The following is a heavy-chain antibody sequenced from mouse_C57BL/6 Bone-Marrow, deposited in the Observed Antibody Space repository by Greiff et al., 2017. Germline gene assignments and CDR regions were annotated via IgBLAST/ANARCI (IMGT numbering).Heavy chain of an antibody. CDR3: ARMSNPFAY. D-gene: IGHD2-5*01. J-gene: IGHJ3*01. Sequence: VQLQQSGPVLVKPGASVQMSCKASGYTFTDYYMNWVKQSHGKSLEWIGVINPYNGGTSYNQKFKGKATLTVDKSSSTAYMELNSLTSEDSAVYYCARMSNPFAYWGQGTLVTVSA. V-gene: IGHV1-19*01. CDR1: GYTFTDYY. CDR2: INPYNGGT.